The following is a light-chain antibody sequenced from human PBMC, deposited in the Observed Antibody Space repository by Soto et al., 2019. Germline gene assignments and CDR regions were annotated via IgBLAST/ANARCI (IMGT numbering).Light chain of an antibody. Sequence: QSVLTQPASLSGSPGQSITIYCTGTSTDIGSYNYVSWYQQHPGKAPKLMIFDVSYRPSGISDRFSGSKSGNTASLTISGLQPEDEADYYCSSYGASSTLFGGGTKLTVL. V-gene: IGLV2-14*03. CDR2: DVS. CDR1: STDIGSYNY. CDR3: SSYGASSTL. J-gene: IGLJ2*01.